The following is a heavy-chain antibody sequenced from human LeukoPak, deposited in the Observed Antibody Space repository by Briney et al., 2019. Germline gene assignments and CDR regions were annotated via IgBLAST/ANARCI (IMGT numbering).Heavy chain of an antibody. J-gene: IGHJ4*02. Sequence: GRSLRLSCAASGFTFSSYAMHWVRQAPGKGLEWVAVISYDGSNKYYADSVKGRFTISRDNSKNTLYLQMNSLRAEDTAVYYCARDPGGYCSSTSCYRARFDYWGQGTLVTVSS. CDR3: ARDPGGYCSSTSCYRARFDY. CDR1: GFTFSSYA. D-gene: IGHD2-2*01. V-gene: IGHV3-30-3*01. CDR2: ISYDGSNK.